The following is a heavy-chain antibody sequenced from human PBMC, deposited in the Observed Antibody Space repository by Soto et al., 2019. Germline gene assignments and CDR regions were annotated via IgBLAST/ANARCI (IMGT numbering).Heavy chain of an antibody. V-gene: IGHV1-18*01. Sequence: ASVKVSCKASGYTFTSYGISWVRQAPGQGLEWMGWISAYNGNTNYAQKFQGRVIMTTDTSTKTAYMVLRSLRFDDTAVYYCARDGYYDSGSYGMDVWGQGTTVTVSS. D-gene: IGHD3-10*01. CDR1: GYTFTSYG. CDR2: ISAYNGNT. J-gene: IGHJ6*02. CDR3: ARDGYYDSGSYGMDV.